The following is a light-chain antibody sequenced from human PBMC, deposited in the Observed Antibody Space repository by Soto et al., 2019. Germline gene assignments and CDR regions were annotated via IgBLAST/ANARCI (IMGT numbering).Light chain of an antibody. V-gene: IGKV1-5*01. CDR3: QQLNGYPIT. CDR2: AAS. J-gene: IGKJ5*01. CDR1: QSISIW. Sequence: EIQMTQSPSTLSAAVVDIVTSTFRASQSISIWLAWYQQKPGKAPKLLIYAASNFQSGVPSRFSGSGSGTHFTLTISSLQPEDFATYYCQQLNGYPITFGQGTRLEIK.